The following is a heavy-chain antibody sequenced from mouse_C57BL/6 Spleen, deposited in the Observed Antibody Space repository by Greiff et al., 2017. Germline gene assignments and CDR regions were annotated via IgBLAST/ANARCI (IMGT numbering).Heavy chain of an antibody. CDR3: AREGGSLDD. CDR2: ISDGGSYT. CDR1: GFTFSSYA. J-gene: IGHJ2*01. V-gene: IGHV5-4*01. Sequence: EVQLVESGGGLVQPGGSLKLSCAASGFTFSSYAMSWVRQTPEKRLEWVATISDGGSYTYYPDNVKGRFTISRDNAKNNLYLQMSHLKSEDTAMYCCAREGGSLDDWGQGTTLTVSS. D-gene: IGHD1-1*02.